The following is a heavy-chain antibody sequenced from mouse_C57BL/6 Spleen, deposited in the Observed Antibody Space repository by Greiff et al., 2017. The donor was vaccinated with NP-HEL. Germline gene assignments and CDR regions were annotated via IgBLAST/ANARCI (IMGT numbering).Heavy chain of an antibody. CDR2: ISSGSSTI. Sequence: EVKLVESGGGLVKPGGSLKLSCAASGFTFSDYGMHWVRQAPEKGLEWVAYISSGSSTIYYADTVKGRFTISRDNAKNTLFLQITSLRSEDTAMYYCARPFYYDYDGEYYFDYWGQGTTLTVSS. J-gene: IGHJ2*01. CDR3: ARPFYYDYDGEYYFDY. CDR1: GFTFSDYG. D-gene: IGHD2-4*01. V-gene: IGHV5-17*01.